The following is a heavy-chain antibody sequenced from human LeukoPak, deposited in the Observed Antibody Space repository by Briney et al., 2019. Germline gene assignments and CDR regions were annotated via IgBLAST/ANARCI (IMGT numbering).Heavy chain of an antibody. Sequence: GGTLRLSCAASGFTFSSYGMHWVRQAPGKGLEWVAVISYDGSNKYYADSVKGRFTISRDNSKNTLYLQMNSLRAEDTAVYYCARALPGYSYGIDYWGQGTLVTVSP. CDR1: GFTFSSYG. CDR3: ARALPGYSYGIDY. V-gene: IGHV3-30*03. J-gene: IGHJ4*02. CDR2: ISYDGSNK. D-gene: IGHD5-18*01.